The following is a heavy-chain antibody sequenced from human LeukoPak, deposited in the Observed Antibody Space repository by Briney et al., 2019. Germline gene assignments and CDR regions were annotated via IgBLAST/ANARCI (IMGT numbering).Heavy chain of an antibody. D-gene: IGHD6-13*01. J-gene: IGHJ4*02. V-gene: IGHV3-7*03. CDR1: GFTFSTSW. CDR2: IKQDGSDK. Sequence: GGSLRLSCAASGFTFSTSWMTWVRQAPGKGLEWVANIKQDGSDKYYMDSVKGRFTISRDNAKNSLYLQMNSLRAEDTAVYYCAKDSGWFRFDYWGEGTLVTVSS. CDR3: AKDSGWFRFDY.